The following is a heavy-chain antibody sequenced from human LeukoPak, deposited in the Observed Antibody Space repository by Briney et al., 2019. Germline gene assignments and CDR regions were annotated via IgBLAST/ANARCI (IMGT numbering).Heavy chain of an antibody. CDR1: GYTFTGYY. CDR2: ISPNSGGT. CDR3: ASAPRYSSSWPNNWFDP. V-gene: IGHV1-2*02. J-gene: IGHJ5*02. D-gene: IGHD6-13*01. Sequence: ASVKVSCKASGYTFTGYYMHWVRQAPGQGREWMGWISPNSGGTNYAQKFQGRVTMTRDTSISTAYMELSRLRSDDTAVYFCASAPRYSSSWPNNWFDPWGQGTLVTVSS.